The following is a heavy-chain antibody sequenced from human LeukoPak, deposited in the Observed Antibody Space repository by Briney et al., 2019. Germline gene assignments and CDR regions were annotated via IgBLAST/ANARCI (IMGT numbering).Heavy chain of an antibody. D-gene: IGHD3-10*01. Sequence: GGSLRLSCAASGFTFSRFAMTWLRQAPGNGLEWVSTITASGSSTYYTDSVKGRFTISRDDSKNTLYLQMNSLRADDTAVYYCAKTTGYFYFDSGTYPDRWGQGTLVTVSS. V-gene: IGHV3-23*01. CDR1: GFTFSRFA. CDR2: ITASGSST. J-gene: IGHJ5*02. CDR3: AKTTGYFYFDSGTYPDR.